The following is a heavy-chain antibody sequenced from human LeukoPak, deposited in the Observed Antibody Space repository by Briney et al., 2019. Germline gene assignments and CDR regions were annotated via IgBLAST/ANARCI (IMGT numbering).Heavy chain of an antibody. CDR3: SADLDY. Sequence: PGGSLRLSCVTSGLNFTEAWMTWVRQAPGKGLEWVGLIKSKTDGDTIHYAAPVRGRFTISRDDSKDTLYLQMNSLKVEDTGLYFCSADLDYWGQGALVTVSS. J-gene: IGHJ4*02. CDR2: IKSKTDGDTI. V-gene: IGHV3-15*06. CDR1: GLNFTEAW.